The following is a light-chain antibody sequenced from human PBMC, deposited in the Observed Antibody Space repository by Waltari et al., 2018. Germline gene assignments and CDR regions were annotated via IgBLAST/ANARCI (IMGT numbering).Light chain of an antibody. CDR3: ATWDDRLTGVV. CDR1: NSKNGSNS. V-gene: IGLV1-44*01. CDR2: SND. J-gene: IGLJ2*01. Sequence: QSVLTQPPSASGTPGQRVTISCSASNSKNGSNSANRYQQVPGTAPKLLSYSNDQRPSGVTDRFSGSKSGTSASLAISGLQSEDEADYYCATWDDRLTGVVFGGGTKVTVL.